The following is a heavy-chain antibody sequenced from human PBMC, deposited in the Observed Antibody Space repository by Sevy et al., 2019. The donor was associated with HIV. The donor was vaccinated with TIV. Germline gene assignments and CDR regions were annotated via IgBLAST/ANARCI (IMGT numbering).Heavy chain of an antibody. Sequence: GGSLRLSCAASGFTFSSYGMHWVRQAPGKGLEWVAVISYDGSNKYYADSVKGRFTISRDNSKNTLYLQMNSLRAEDTAVYYCAKDDGALIQLWLPTDYWGQGTLVTVSS. CDR2: ISYDGSNK. V-gene: IGHV3-30*18. CDR3: AKDDGALIQLWLPTDY. J-gene: IGHJ4*02. D-gene: IGHD5-18*01. CDR1: GFTFSSYG.